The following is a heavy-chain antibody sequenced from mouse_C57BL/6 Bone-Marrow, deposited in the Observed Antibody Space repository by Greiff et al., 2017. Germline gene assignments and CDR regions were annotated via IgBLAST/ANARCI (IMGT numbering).Heavy chain of an antibody. V-gene: IGHV1-82*01. J-gene: IGHJ2*01. CDR3: ARTTTGVATDY. Sequence: QVQLQQSGPELVKPGASVKISCKASGYAFSSSWMNWVKQRPGKGLEWIGRIYPGDGDTNYNGKFKGKATLTADNSSSTAYMQLSSLTSEDSAVYFCARTTTGVATDYWGQGTTLTVSS. D-gene: IGHD1-1*01. CDR1: GYAFSSSW. CDR2: IYPGDGDT.